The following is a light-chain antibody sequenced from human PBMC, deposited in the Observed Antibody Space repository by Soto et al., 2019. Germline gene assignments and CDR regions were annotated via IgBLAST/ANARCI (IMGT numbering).Light chain of an antibody. J-gene: IGKJ2*01. V-gene: IGKV3-20*01. CDR3: QQYDNSQYT. Sequence: EVVLTQSPGTLSLSPGEKATLSCRASQSVSSSYLAWYQQKPGQAPRLLIYDTYSRATGIPDRFSGSGSGKDFTLTITRLEPEDFAVYYCQQYDNSQYTFGQGTKLEIK. CDR2: DTY. CDR1: QSVSSSY.